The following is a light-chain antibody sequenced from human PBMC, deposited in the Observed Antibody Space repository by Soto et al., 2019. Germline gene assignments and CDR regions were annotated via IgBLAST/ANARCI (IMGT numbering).Light chain of an antibody. CDR2: VGS. J-gene: IGKJ1*01. Sequence: DIVMTQSPLSLPVTPGEPASISCRSSQSLLHSNGYNYLDWYLQKPGQSPHLLIFVGSTRASGVPDRFSGSGSGTNFTLKISRVEADDVGVYYCMQALHTPQTFGQGTRVEIK. CDR3: MQALHTPQT. V-gene: IGKV2-28*01. CDR1: QSLLHSNGYNY.